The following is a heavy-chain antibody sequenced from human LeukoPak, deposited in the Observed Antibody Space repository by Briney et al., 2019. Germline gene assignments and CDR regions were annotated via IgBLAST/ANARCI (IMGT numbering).Heavy chain of an antibody. J-gene: IGHJ6*02. CDR3: ARDMHYYYGMDV. CDR2: ISYDGSNK. V-gene: IGHV3-30*03. D-gene: IGHD2-2*01. Sequence: GGSLRLSCATSGFTFSNYGMHWVRQAPGKGLEWVAVISYDGSNKYYADSVKGRFTISRDNSKNTLYLQMNSLRAEDTAVYYCARDMHYYYGMDVWGQGTTVTVSS. CDR1: GFTFSNYG.